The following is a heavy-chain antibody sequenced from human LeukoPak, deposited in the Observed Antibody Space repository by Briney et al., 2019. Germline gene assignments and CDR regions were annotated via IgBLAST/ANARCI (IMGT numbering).Heavy chain of an antibody. Sequence: SETLSLTCTVSGGSISSGDYYWSWIRQPPGKGLEWIGYIYYSGSTYYNPSLKSRVTISVDTSKNQFSLKLSSVTAADTAVYYCARLSNYYYGMDVWGQGTTVTVSS. J-gene: IGHJ6*02. V-gene: IGHV4-30-4*02. CDR2: IYYSGST. CDR1: GGSISSGDYY. CDR3: ARLSNYYYGMDV.